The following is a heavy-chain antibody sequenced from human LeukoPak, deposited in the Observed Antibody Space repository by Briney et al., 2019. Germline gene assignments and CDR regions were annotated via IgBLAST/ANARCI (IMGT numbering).Heavy chain of an antibody. CDR2: IYSGGST. CDR1: GFTFSNYA. V-gene: IGHV3-53*01. D-gene: IGHD6-19*01. Sequence: TGGSLRLSCAASGFTFSNYAMSWVRQAPGKGLEWVSVIYSGGSTYYADSVKGRFTISRDNSKNTLYLQMNSLRADDTAVYYCAASEWLDLIGVPPRLNYYFDYWGQGTLVTVSS. J-gene: IGHJ4*02. CDR3: AASEWLDLIGVPPRLNYYFDY.